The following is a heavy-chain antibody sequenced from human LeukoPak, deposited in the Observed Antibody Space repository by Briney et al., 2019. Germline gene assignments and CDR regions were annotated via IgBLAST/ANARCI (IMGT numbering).Heavy chain of an antibody. CDR2: ISAYNGNT. V-gene: IGHV1-18*01. CDR3: ARDAGLYYDFWSGHPDY. CDR1: GYTFTSYG. D-gene: IGHD3-3*01. J-gene: IGHJ4*02. Sequence: ASVKVSCKASGYTFTSYGISWVGQAPGQGLEWMGWISAYNGNTNYAQKLQGRVTMTIDTSTSTAYMELRSLRSDDTAVYYCARDAGLYYDFWSGHPDYWGQGTLVTVSS.